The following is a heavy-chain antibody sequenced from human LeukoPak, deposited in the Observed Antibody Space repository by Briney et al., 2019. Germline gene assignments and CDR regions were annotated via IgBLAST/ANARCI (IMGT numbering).Heavy chain of an antibody. Sequence: GGSLRLSCAASGFTFSNYWMSWVRQTPGKGLEWVANIKQDGSEKYYVDSVKGRFTISRDNAKNSLYLHMNSLRAEDTAVYYCARDKDVGATLLVYWGQGTLVTVSS. CDR2: IKQDGSEK. CDR3: ARDKDVGATLLVY. J-gene: IGHJ4*02. D-gene: IGHD1-26*01. V-gene: IGHV3-7*01. CDR1: GFTFSNYW.